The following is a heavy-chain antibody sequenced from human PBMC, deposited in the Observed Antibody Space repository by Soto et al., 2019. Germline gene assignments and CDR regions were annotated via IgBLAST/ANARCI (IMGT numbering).Heavy chain of an antibody. V-gene: IGHV3-30-3*01. D-gene: IGHD3-3*01. Sequence: ESGGGVVQPGRSLRLSCAASGFTFSSYAMHWVRQAPGKGLEWVAVISYDGSNKYYADSVKGRFTISRDNSKNTLYLQMNSLRAEDTAVYYCARGMESGLDYWGQGTLVTVSS. CDR1: GFTFSSYA. CDR3: ARGMESGLDY. J-gene: IGHJ4*02. CDR2: ISYDGSNK.